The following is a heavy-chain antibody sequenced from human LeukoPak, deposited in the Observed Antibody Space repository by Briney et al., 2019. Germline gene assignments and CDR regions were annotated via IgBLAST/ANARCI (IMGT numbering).Heavy chain of an antibody. V-gene: IGHV3-23*01. D-gene: IGHD1-26*01. CDR1: GFTFSNYA. CDR2: ISGSGGST. Sequence: GGSLRLSCAASGFTFSNYAMTWVRQAPGKGLEWVSTISGSGGSTYYADSVKGRFTISRDNSKNTLYLQMNSLRAEDTAVYYCANDGGYSGSYYHFYFDYWGQGTLVTVSS. CDR3: ANDGGYSGSYYHFYFDY. J-gene: IGHJ4*02.